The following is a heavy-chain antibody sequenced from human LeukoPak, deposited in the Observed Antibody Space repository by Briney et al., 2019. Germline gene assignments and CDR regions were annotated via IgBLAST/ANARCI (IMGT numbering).Heavy chain of an antibody. CDR1: GFTFSSYS. V-gene: IGHV3-21*01. J-gene: IGHJ4*02. D-gene: IGHD2-2*01. CDR3: ARDQPPSGIVVVPAADY. CDR2: ISSSSSYI. Sequence: GGSLRLSCAASGFTFSSYSMNWVRQGPGKGLEWVSSISSSSSYIYYADSVKGRFTISRDNAKNSLYLQMNRLRADDTAVYYCARDQPPSGIVVVPAADYWGQGTLVTVSS.